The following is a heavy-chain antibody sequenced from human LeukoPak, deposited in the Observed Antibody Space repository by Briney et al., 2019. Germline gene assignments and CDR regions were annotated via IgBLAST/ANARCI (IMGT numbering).Heavy chain of an antibody. CDR1: GGSISSSSYY. CDR3: ARPQDRDGYNWDY. Sequence: SETLSLTCTVSGGSISSSSYYWGWIRQPPGKGLEWIGSIYYSGSTYYNPSLKSRVTISVDTSKNQSSLKLSSVTAADTAVYYCARPQDRDGYNWDYWGQGTLVTVSS. CDR2: IYYSGST. D-gene: IGHD5-24*01. V-gene: IGHV4-39*01. J-gene: IGHJ4*02.